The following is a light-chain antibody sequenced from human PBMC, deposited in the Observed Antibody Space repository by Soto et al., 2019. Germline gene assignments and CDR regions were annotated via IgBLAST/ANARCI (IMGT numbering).Light chain of an antibody. Sequence: QSALTQPASVSGSPGQSITISCTGTSSDVGGYNYVSWYQQHPGKAPKLMIYEVSNRPSGVSNHFSGSKSGNTASLTISGLQAEDEADYYCSSYKSSSPLYVFGTGTKVTVL. V-gene: IGLV2-14*01. CDR3: SSYKSSSPLYV. CDR1: SSDVGGYNY. CDR2: EVS. J-gene: IGLJ1*01.